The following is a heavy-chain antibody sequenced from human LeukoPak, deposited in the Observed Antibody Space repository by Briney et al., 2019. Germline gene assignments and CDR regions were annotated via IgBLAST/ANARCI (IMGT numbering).Heavy chain of an antibody. CDR2: ISGSGGST. J-gene: IGHJ5*02. V-gene: IGHV3-23*01. CDR1: GFTFSSYA. CDR3: AKDPAAITGTAP. D-gene: IGHD1-20*01. Sequence: PGGSLRLSCAASGFTFSSYAMSWVRQAPGKGLEWVSAISGSGGSTYYADSVKGRFTISRDTSKNTLYMQMNSLRAEDTPVYNCAKDPAAITGTAPWGQGTLVTVSS.